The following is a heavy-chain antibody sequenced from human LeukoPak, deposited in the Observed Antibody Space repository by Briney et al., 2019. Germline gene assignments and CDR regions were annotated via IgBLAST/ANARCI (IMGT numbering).Heavy chain of an antibody. J-gene: IGHJ5*02. CDR1: GYTFTGYY. CDR3: ARGGITMIVVATS. V-gene: IGHV1-2*02. CDR2: INPNSGGT. D-gene: IGHD3-22*01. Sequence: ASVKVSCKASGYTFTGYYMHWVRQAPGQGLEWMGWINPNSGGTNYAQKFQGRVTMTRDTSISTAYMELSRLRSDDTAVYHCARGGITMIVVATSWGQGTLVTVSS.